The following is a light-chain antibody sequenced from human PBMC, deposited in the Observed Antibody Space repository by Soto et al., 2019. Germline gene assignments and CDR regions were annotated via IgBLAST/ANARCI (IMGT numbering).Light chain of an antibody. CDR3: GSWDSSLSAYV. V-gene: IGLV1-51*01. CDR2: DDN. J-gene: IGLJ1*01. Sequence: QSVLTQPPSVSGVPGQRVTISCTGSNSNIGGNSVSWYQQLPGTAPKLLIYDDNKRPTGIPDRFSGSKSGTSATLGITGFQTGDEADYYCGSWDSSLSAYVSGTGTKVTVL. CDR1: NSNIGGNS.